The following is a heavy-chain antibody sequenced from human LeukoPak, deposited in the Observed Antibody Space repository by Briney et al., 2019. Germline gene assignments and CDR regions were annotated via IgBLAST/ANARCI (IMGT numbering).Heavy chain of an antibody. V-gene: IGHV3-66*01. J-gene: IGHJ5*01. Sequence: GGSLRLSCAASGFTVSSNYMNWVRQAPGKGLEWVSIIYSGDSIYYADSVKGRFTISRDNSKNTLYLQINSLTAEDTAVYYCARCGSSGWFDSWGQGTLVTVSS. CDR1: GFTVSSNY. D-gene: IGHD6-19*01. CDR2: IYSGDSI. CDR3: ARCGSSGWFDS.